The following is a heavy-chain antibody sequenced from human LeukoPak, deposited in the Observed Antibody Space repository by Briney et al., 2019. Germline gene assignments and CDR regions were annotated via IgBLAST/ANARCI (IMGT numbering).Heavy chain of an antibody. CDR2: IYTSGST. D-gene: IGHD3-10*01. V-gene: IGHV4-61*05. Sequence: SETLSLTCTVSGGSISSSSYYWGWIRQPPGKGLEWIGRIYTSGSTNYNPSLKSRVTMSVDTSKNQFSLKLSSVTAADTAVYYCARSSSGIPGAFDIWGQGTMVTVSS. J-gene: IGHJ3*02. CDR1: GGSISSSSYY. CDR3: ARSSSGIPGAFDI.